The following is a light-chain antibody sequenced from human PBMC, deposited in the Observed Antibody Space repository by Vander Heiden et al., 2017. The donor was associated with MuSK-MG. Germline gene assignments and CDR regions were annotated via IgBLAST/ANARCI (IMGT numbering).Light chain of an antibody. CDR2: GAS. J-gene: IGKJ4*01. CDR1: QSVSSNY. V-gene: IGKV3-20*01. CDR3: QHYSSSPLT. Sequence: EIVLTQSPGTVSLSAGERATLSCRASQSVSSNYLAWYQQKPGQAPRLLITGASTRATGIPDRFSGSGSGTDFTLTISRLEPEDFAVYYCQHYSSSPLTFGGGTKVEIK.